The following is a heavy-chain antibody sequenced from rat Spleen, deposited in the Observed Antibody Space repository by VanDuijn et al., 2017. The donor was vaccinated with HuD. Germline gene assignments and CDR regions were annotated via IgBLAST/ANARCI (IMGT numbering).Heavy chain of an antibody. CDR1: GFTFSDYY. D-gene: IGHD1-11*01. CDR3: ATSDGNYVGWFAY. V-gene: IGHV5-7*01. J-gene: IGHJ3*01. CDR2: LSYDGHTT. Sequence: EVQLVESGGGLVQPGRSLKLSCAASGFTFSDYYMAWVRQAPKRGLEWVATLSYDGHTTYYRDSVKGRFTISRDNAKSTLYLQMDSLRSEDTATYYCATSDGNYVGWFAYWGQGTLVTVSS.